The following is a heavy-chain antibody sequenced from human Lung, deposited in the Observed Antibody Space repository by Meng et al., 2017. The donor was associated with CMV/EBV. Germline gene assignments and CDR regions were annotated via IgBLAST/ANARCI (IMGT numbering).Heavy chain of an antibody. D-gene: IGHD3-10*01. J-gene: IGHJ6*02. CDR2: ISSSSSFK. V-gene: IGHV3-21*01. Sequence: GESLKISCAASGFNFRTYSMNWVRQAPGKGLERLSSISSSSSFKDYADSVKGRFTISRDNAKNSLYLQMNNLRAEDTAVYYCARDSGGLYGSGSYYYYGLDVWGQGTTVXVSS. CDR3: ARDSGGLYGSGSYYYYGLDV. CDR1: GFNFRTYS.